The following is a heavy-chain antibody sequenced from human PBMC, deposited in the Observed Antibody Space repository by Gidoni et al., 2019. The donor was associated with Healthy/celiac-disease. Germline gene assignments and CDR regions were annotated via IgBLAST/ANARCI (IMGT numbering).Heavy chain of an antibody. Sequence: QLQLQESGPGLVKPSETLSLTCTVSGGSISSSSYYWGWIRQPPGKGLEWIGSIYYSGSTYYNPSLKSRVTISVDTSKNQFSLKLSSVTAADTAVYYCARSGRREWELYYFDYWGQGTLVTVSS. V-gene: IGHV4-39*01. CDR2: IYYSGST. CDR1: GGSISSSSYY. J-gene: IGHJ4*02. CDR3: ARSGRREWELYYFDY. D-gene: IGHD1-26*01.